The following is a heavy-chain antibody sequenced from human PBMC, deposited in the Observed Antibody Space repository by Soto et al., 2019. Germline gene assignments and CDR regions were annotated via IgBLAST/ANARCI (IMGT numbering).Heavy chain of an antibody. D-gene: IGHD4-17*01. CDR2: ISNNGGNT. CDR1: GFTFNNYA. CDR3: VKDVRNYGAETYYYGMDV. V-gene: IGHV3-64D*06. J-gene: IGHJ6*02. Sequence: EVQLVESGGGLVQPGGSLRLSCSASGFTFNNYAIHWVRQAPGKGLQYVSTISNNGGNTFYADSVKGRFTISRDNSKNTLYLQMSSLRAEDTAVYYCVKDVRNYGAETYYYGMDVWGQGTTVTVTS.